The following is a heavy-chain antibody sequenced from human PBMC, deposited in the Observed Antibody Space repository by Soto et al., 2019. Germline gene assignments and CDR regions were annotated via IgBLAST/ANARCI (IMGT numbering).Heavy chain of an antibody. V-gene: IGHV3-21*06. CDR2: ISSTTNYI. Sequence: GGSLRLSCAASGFTFTRYSMNWVRQAPGKGLEWVSSISSTTNYIYYGDSMKGRFTISRDNAKNSLYLEMNSLRAEDTAVYYCARESEDLTSNFDYWXQGTLVTVSP. J-gene: IGHJ4*02. CDR1: GFTFTRYS. CDR3: ARESEDLTSNFDY.